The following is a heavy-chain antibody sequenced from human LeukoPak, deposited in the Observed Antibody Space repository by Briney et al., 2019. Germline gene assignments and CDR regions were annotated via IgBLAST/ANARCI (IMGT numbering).Heavy chain of an antibody. J-gene: IGHJ5*02. CDR1: GYSISTGYY. V-gene: IGHV4-38-2*02. D-gene: IGHD3-10*01. CDR2: ISHTGNT. Sequence: PSETLSLTCAVSGYSISTGYYWGWIRQPPGKGLEWIGSISHTGNTYFNPSLKSRVTISVNTSKNQFSLKLTSVTAVDTAVYYCARDQSYYYGPRENWLDPWGQGTLVTVSS. CDR3: ARDQSYYYGPRENWLDP.